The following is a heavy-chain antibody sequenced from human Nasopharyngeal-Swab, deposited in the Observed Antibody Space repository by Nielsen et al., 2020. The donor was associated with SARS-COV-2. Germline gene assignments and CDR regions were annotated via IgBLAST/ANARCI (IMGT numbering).Heavy chain of an antibody. J-gene: IGHJ6*02. CDR2: INPSGGST. V-gene: IGHV1-46*01. D-gene: IGHD3-16*02. Sequence: ASVKVSCKASGSSFTSYYMHWVQQAPGQGLEGMGIINPSGGSTSYAQKFQGRVTMTRDTSTSTVYMELSSLRSEDTAVYYCARDGFWGLRLGELSLYLAGMDVWGQGTTVTVSS. CDR1: GSSFTSYY. CDR3: ARDGFWGLRLGELSLYLAGMDV.